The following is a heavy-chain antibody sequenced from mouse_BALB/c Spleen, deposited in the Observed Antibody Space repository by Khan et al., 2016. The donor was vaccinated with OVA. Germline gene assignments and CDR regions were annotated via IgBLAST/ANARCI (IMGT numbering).Heavy chain of an antibody. D-gene: IGHD1-3*01. CDR3: ARLEDI. V-gene: IGHV2-9*02. CDR2: IWAGGST. Sequence: VQLVESGPGLVAPSQSLSITCTVSGFSLTSYGVHWVRQPPGKGLEWLGVIWAGGSTNYNSAHLSRMSISKDNSKSIVSLKMNSLQTDDTAMYYCARLEDIWGQGTTLTVSS. J-gene: IGHJ2*01. CDR1: GFSLTSYG.